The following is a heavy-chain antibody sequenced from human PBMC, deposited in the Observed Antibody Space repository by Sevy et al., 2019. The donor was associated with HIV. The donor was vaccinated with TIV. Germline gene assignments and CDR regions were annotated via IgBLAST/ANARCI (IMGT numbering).Heavy chain of an antibody. CDR3: TRGYYYDSSGYSDY. Sequence: GGSLRLSCTGSGFTFGDYAMSWFRQAPGMGLEWVGFIRSKDDGGATEYAASVKGRFTISRDASKSIADLQMNSLKTEDTAVYYCTRGYYYDSSGYSDYWGQGTLVTVSS. D-gene: IGHD3-22*01. J-gene: IGHJ4*02. CDR1: GFTFGDYA. V-gene: IGHV3-49*03. CDR2: IRSKDDGGAT.